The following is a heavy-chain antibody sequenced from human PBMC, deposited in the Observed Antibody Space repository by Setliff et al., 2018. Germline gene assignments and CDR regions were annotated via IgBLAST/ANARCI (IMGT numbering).Heavy chain of an antibody. Sequence: SETLSLTCAVSGGSISSSNWWSWVRQPPGKGLEWIGEINHSGSTNYNPSLKSRVTISVDTSKNQFSLKVDSVTAADTAMYYCARDGDYFGSGNRFDPWGQGTLVTVSS. J-gene: IGHJ5*02. D-gene: IGHD3-10*01. V-gene: IGHV4-4*02. CDR1: GGSISSSNW. CDR3: ARDGDYFGSGNRFDP. CDR2: INHSGST.